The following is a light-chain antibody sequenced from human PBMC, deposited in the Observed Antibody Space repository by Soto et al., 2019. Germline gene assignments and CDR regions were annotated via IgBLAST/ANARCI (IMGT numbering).Light chain of an antibody. CDR3: HQRTNWPSIT. J-gene: IGKJ5*01. CDR1: QSVSNY. V-gene: IGKV3-11*02. Sequence: EIVLTQSPATPSLSPGETATLSSRDSQSVSNYLAWYQHKPGQAPRLLIYGASNRATGVSARISGSGSGRDFSLTINSLEPEDSAVYYCHQRTNWPSITFGQGTRLEI. CDR2: GAS.